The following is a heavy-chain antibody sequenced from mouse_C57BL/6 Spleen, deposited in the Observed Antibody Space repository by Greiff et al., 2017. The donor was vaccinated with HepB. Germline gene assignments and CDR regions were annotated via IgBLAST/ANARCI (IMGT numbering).Heavy chain of an antibody. D-gene: IGHD1-1*01. CDR2: IYPGDGDT. Sequence: VKLVESGPELVKPGASVKISCRASGYAFSSSWMNWVKQRPGKGLEWIGRIYPGDGDTNYNGKFKGKATLTADKSSSTAYMQLSSLTSEDSAVYFCARGVTTVVHDYWGQGTTLTVSS. J-gene: IGHJ2*01. CDR3: ARGVTTVVHDY. CDR1: GYAFSSSW. V-gene: IGHV1-82*01.